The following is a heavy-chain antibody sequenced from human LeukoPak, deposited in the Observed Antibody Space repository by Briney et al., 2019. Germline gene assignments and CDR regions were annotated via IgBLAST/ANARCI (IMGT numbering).Heavy chain of an antibody. V-gene: IGHV4-31*03. CDR2: IYYSGST. D-gene: IGHD1-26*01. CDR1: GGSISSGGYY. Sequence: RPSQTLSLTCTVSGGSISSGGYYWSWIRQHPGKGLEWIGYIYYSGSTYYNPSLKSRVTISVDTSKNQFSLKLSSVTAADTAVYYCARDSPTSYFDYWGQGTLVTVSS. J-gene: IGHJ4*02. CDR3: ARDSPTSYFDY.